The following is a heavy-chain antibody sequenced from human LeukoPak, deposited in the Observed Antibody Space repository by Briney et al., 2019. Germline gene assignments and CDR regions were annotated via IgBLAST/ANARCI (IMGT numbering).Heavy chain of an antibody. CDR2: IYYSGST. CDR1: GGSFSGYY. V-gene: IGHV4-59*12. Sequence: PSETLSLTCAVYGGSFSGYYWSWIRQPPGKGLEWIGYIYYSGSTNYNPSLKSRVTISVDTSKNQFSLKLSSVTAADTAVYYCASTEGDYYGSGSSINNWFDPWGQGTLVTVSS. CDR3: ASTEGDYYGSGSSINNWFDP. D-gene: IGHD3-10*01. J-gene: IGHJ5*02.